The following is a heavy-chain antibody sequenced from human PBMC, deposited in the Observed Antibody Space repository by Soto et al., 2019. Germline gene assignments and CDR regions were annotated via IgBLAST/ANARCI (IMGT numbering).Heavy chain of an antibody. CDR3: AKGLRFLEWLSSYRYFDY. CDR1: GFTCSRDA. V-gene: IGHV3-23*01. Sequence: GGSLRLSCAASGFTCSRDAMSWVRQAQGKGLEWVSAISGSGGSTYYADSVKGRFTISRDNSKNTLYLQMNSLRAEDTAVYYCAKGLRFLEWLSSYRYFDYWGQGTLVTVSS. J-gene: IGHJ4*02. CDR2: ISGSGGST. D-gene: IGHD3-3*01.